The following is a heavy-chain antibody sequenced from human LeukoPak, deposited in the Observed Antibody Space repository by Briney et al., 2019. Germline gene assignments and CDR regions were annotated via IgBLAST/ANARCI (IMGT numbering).Heavy chain of an antibody. D-gene: IGHD5-12*01. CDR2: IYYSGST. V-gene: IGHV4-59*01. CDR1: GNSLNTYY. CDR3: ASSTRYSGHVD. Sequence: PSETPSLTCTEPGNSLNTYYWSSIRQPPRKGLERIGYIYYSGSTNYNPSLKSRVTISVDTSKNQFSLKLNSVTAADTAVYYCASSTRYSGHVDWGQGALVTVSS. J-gene: IGHJ4*02.